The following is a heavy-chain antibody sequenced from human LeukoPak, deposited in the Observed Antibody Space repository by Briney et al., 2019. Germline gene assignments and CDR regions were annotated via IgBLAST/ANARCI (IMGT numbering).Heavy chain of an antibody. V-gene: IGHV3-74*01. Sequence: GGSLRLSCVVSGYTFSGNWMHWVRQGPGKGLMCVARIKKDGTYRDYADSVKGRFTISRDNAKNTLFLQMDSLRDEDTAVYYCARDDDVYGIDYWGQGTLVTVSS. J-gene: IGHJ4*02. D-gene: IGHD3-16*01. CDR1: GYTFSGNW. CDR3: ARDDDVYGIDY. CDR2: IKKDGTYR.